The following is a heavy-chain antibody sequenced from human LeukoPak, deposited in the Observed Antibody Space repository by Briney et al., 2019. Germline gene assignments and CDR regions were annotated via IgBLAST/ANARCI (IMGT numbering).Heavy chain of an antibody. V-gene: IGHV1-18*01. CDR1: GYTFTSYG. D-gene: IGHD2-15*01. CDR3: ARGGYCSGGSCYSTYYYGMDV. Sequence: GASVKVSCKASGYTFTSYGISWVRQAPGQGLEWMGWISAYNGNTNYAQKLQGRVTMTTDTSTSTAYMELRSLRSDDTAVYYCARGGYCSGGSCYSTYYYGMDVRGQGTTVTVSS. J-gene: IGHJ6*02. CDR2: ISAYNGNT.